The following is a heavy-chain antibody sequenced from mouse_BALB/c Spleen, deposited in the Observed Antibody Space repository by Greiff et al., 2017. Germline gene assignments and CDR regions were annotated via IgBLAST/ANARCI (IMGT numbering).Heavy chain of an antibody. Sequence: VKLQESGPGLVAPSQSLSITCTVSGFSLTSYGVHWVRQPPGKGLEWLGVIWAGGSTNYNSALMSRLSISKDNSKSQVFLKMNSLQTDDTAMYYCARYGNYDLYWYFDVWGAGTTVTVSS. J-gene: IGHJ1*01. CDR2: IWAGGST. D-gene: IGHD2-1*01. CDR3: ARYGNYDLYWYFDV. V-gene: IGHV2-9*02. CDR1: GFSLTSYG.